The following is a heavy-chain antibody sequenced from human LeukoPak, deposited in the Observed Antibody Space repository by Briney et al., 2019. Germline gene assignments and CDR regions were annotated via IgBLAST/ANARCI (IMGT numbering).Heavy chain of an antibody. CDR2: IYTSGST. J-gene: IGHJ4*02. D-gene: IGHD3-22*01. Sequence: PSETLSLTCTVSGGSLSSGYYYWTWIRQPAGKGLEWIGRIYTSGSTNYNPSLKSRVTISVDTSKNQFSLQMSSVTAADTAVYYCARASYSYDINGWVPFDYWGQGTLVTVSS. CDR1: GGSLSSGYYY. V-gene: IGHV4-61*02. CDR3: ARASYSYDINGWVPFDY.